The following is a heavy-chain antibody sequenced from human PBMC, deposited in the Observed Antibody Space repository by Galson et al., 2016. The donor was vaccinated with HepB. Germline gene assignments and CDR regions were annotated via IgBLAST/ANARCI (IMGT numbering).Heavy chain of an antibody. D-gene: IGHD3-10*01. Sequence: SETLSLTCNVSGGSISSSSYDWAWIRQPPGKGPEWIGSVYYSGSADYNPSPKSRVTILVDKSKKFFSLRMTSVTAADTAVYYCARDRPGGTAFGVAGFDPWGQGTPVTVSS. V-gene: IGHV4-39*07. CDR3: ARDRPGGTAFGVAGFDP. CDR1: GGSISSSSYD. CDR2: VYYSGSA. J-gene: IGHJ5*02.